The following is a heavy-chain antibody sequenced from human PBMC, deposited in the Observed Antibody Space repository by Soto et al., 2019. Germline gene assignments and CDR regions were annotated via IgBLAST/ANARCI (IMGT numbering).Heavy chain of an antibody. J-gene: IGHJ6*02. CDR1: GYTFTSYD. V-gene: IGHV1-8*01. CDR2: MNPNSGNT. CDR3: ARVGDYDFWSGPYYGMDV. Sequence: GASVKVSCKASGYTFTSYDINWVRQATGQGLEWMGWMNPNSGNTGYAQKFQGRVTMTRNTSISTAYMELSSLRSEDTAVYYCARVGDYDFWSGPYYGMDVWGQGTTVTVSS. D-gene: IGHD3-3*01.